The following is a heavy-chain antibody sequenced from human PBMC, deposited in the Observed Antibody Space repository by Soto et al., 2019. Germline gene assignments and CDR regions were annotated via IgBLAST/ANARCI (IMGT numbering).Heavy chain of an antibody. CDR3: SRGPGYRYGYSVYYYYYGMDV. J-gene: IGHJ6*02. CDR2: IYYGGST. V-gene: IGHV4-39*01. D-gene: IGHD5-18*01. Sequence: PSETLSLTCTVSGGSISSSSYYWGWIRQPPGKGLECVWSIYYGGSTYYNPYVKSRLTISVDTCNTQFSLTLSSVTAADTAVYYCSRGPGYRYGYSVYYYYYGMDVWGQGTTVTVSS. CDR1: GGSISSSSYY.